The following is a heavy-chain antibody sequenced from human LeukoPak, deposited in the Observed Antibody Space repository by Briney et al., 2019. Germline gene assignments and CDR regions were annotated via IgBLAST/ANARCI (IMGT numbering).Heavy chain of an antibody. CDR2: IKRKTDGGTT. CDR1: GXTFHDYG. CDR3: TTSGNAWDYFDY. Sequence: GGSLRLSCAASGXTFHDYGVSWVRQAPGKGLEWVGRIKRKTDGGTTDYAAPVKGRFTISRDDSKNTLYLQMSSLQAEDTAVYYCTTSGNAWDYFDYWGQGTLVTVSS. J-gene: IGHJ4*02. D-gene: IGHD1-14*01. V-gene: IGHV3-15*01.